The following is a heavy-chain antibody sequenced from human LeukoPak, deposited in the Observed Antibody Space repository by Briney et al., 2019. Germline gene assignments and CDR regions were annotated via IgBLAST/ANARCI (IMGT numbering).Heavy chain of an antibody. CDR1: GFTVSSNY. D-gene: IGHD2-2*01. J-gene: IGHJ4*02. CDR2: IYSGGST. CDR3: ARYSSSNFDY. Sequence: GGSLRLSCAASGFTVSSNYMSRVRQAPGKGLEWVSVIYSGGSTYYADSVKGRFTISRDNSKNTLYLQMNSLRAEDTAVYYCARYSSSNFDYWGQGTLVTVSS. V-gene: IGHV3-53*01.